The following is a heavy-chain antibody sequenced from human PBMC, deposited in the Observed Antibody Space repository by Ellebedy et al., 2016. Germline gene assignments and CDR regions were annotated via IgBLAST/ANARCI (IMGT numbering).Heavy chain of an antibody. J-gene: IGHJ6*04. CDR3: ARIWEV. CDR2: IRGKADGYAT. D-gene: IGHD2-15*01. Sequence: GGSLRLSCAASGFTFSDSNIHWVRQASGKGLEWVGRIRGKADGYATTYSASVKGRFTISRDESENTAYLQMNSLKTEDTAVYYCARIWEVWGKGTTVTVSS. V-gene: IGHV3-73*01. CDR1: GFTFSDSN.